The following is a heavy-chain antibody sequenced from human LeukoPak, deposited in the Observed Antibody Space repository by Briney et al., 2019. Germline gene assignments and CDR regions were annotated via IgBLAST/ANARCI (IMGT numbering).Heavy chain of an antibody. CDR2: IYHSGST. D-gene: IGHD1-14*01. CDR1: GGSTSSGGYS. J-gene: IGHJ4*02. CDR3: ARGGIQYFDY. Sequence: SETLSLTCAVSGGSTSSGGYSWSWIRQPPGKGLEWIGYIYHSGSTYYNPSLKSRVTISVDRSKNQFSLKLSSVTAADTAVYYCARGGIQYFDYWGQGTLVTVSS. V-gene: IGHV4-30-2*01.